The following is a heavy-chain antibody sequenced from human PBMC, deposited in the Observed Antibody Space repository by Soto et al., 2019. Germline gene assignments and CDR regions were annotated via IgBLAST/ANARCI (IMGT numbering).Heavy chain of an antibody. D-gene: IGHD3-22*01. CDR1: GGSISSGAYY. J-gene: IGHJ4*02. V-gene: IGHV4-30-4*01. Sequence: SETRSLTCTVSGGSISSGAYYWGWTRQPPGKGLEWIGYIYYSGSTYYNPSLKSRVTISGDTSKNQFSLKLSSVTAADTDVYYCARGSSSYYDSSGYDYWGQGTLVTVSS. CDR2: IYYSGST. CDR3: ARGSSSYYDSSGYDY.